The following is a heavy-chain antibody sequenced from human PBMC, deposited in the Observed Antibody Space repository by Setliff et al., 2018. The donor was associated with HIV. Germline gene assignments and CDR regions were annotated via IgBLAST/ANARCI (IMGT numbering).Heavy chain of an antibody. CDR2: ISSSGTT. D-gene: IGHD2-15*01. J-gene: IGHJ1*01. CDR3: ARDPYCSGDGCFRYYQH. CDR1: NASINSYY. V-gene: IGHV4-4*07. Sequence: PSETLSLTCTVSNASINSYYWSWIRQPAGRALEWIGRISSSGTTNYNPSLKSRVKMSIDTSKNQFSLKLSSVTAADTAVHFCARDPYCSGDGCFRYYQHWGRGTLVTVSS.